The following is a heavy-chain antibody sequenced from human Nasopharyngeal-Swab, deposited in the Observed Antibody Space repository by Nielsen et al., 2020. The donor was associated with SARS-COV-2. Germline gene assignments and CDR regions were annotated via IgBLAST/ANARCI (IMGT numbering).Heavy chain of an antibody. J-gene: IGHJ4*02. CDR1: GGSFSGYY. CDR3: AATDYDSGSYGVALDY. V-gene: IGHV4-34*04. CDR2: ISHAGTT. Sequence: SETLSPTCAVSGGSFSGYYWSWIRQLPGQGLQWIGEISHAGTTNHNLSLKSRATISVDTPKKQFSLRLSSVTAADTAVYYCAATDYDSGSYGVALDYWGQGTLVTVSS. D-gene: IGHD3-10*01.